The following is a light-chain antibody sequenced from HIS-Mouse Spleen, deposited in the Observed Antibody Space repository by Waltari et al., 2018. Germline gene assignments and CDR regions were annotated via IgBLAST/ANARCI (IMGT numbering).Light chain of an antibody. Sequence: SYELTQPPSVSVSPGQTARITCSGDALPKKYAYWYQQKSGQAPVLVIYEDSKRPPGITGGFSGSSSGTMATLTISGAQVEDEADYYCYSTDSSGNHRVFGGGTKLTVL. V-gene: IGLV3-10*01. J-gene: IGLJ2*01. CDR1: ALPKKY. CDR2: EDS. CDR3: YSTDSSGNHRV.